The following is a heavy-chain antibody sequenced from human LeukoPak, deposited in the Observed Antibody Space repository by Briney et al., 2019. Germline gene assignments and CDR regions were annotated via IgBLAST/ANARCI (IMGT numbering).Heavy chain of an antibody. CDR1: GFTFDDYG. J-gene: IGHJ4*02. D-gene: IGHD3-3*01. CDR2: INWNGGST. Sequence: GGSLRLSCAVSGFTFDDYGMSWVRQAPGKGLEWVSGINWNGGSTGYADSVKGRFTVSRDNAKNSLYLQMNSLRVEDTALYYCARGIRFLEWLSGFDYWGQGILVTVSS. V-gene: IGHV3-20*04. CDR3: ARGIRFLEWLSGFDY.